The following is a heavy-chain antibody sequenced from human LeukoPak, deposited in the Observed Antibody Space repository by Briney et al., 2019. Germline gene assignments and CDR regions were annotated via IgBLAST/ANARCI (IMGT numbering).Heavy chain of an antibody. CDR1: GGSFSGYY. Sequence: PSETLSLTCAVYGGSFSGYYWSWLRQPPGKGLEWIGEINHSGSTNYNPSLKSRVTISVDTSKNQFSLKLSSVTAADTAVYYRARVRRFGAYYYYYYMDVWGKGTTVTVSS. CDR2: INHSGST. J-gene: IGHJ6*03. D-gene: IGHD3-10*01. V-gene: IGHV4-34*01. CDR3: ARVRRFGAYYYYYYMDV.